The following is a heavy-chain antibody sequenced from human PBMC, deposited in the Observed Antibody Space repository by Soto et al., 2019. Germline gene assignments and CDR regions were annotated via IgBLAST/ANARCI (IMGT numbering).Heavy chain of an antibody. D-gene: IGHD6-19*01. CDR1: GGSVSSGSYY. CDR3: ASRLVDNDY. Sequence: SETLSLTCTVSGGSVSSGSYYWRWIRQPPGKGLEWIGYIYYSGSTNYNPSLKSRVTISVDTSKNQFSLKLSSVTAADTAVYYCASRLVDNDYWGQGTLVTVSS. V-gene: IGHV4-61*01. J-gene: IGHJ4*02. CDR2: IYYSGST.